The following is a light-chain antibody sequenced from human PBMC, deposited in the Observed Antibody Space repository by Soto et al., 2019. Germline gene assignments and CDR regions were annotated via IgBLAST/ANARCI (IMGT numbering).Light chain of an antibody. V-gene: IGKV1-12*01. CDR3: LQVNSFPRT. Sequence: DIQMTQLPSSMSASVGDRVTITCRASQGISRWLAWYHQKPGKAPNLLIYSASTLHSGVPSRFSGSGSGTDFTLTINNLQPEDVATYYCLQVNSFPRTFGQGTKVDIK. CDR2: SAS. J-gene: IGKJ1*01. CDR1: QGISRW.